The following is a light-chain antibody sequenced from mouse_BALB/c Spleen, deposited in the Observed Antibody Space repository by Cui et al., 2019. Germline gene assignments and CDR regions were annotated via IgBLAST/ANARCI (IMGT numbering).Light chain of an antibody. CDR3: QQYSSYPLT. CDR2: WAS. V-gene: IGKV6-23*01. J-gene: IGKJ4*01. Sequence: DIVMTQSHKFMSTSVGDRVSITCKASQDVGTAVAWYQQKPGQSPKLLIYWASTRHTGVPDRFTGSGSGTDFTFTISNVQSEDLADYFCQQYSSYPLTFGSGTKLEIK. CDR1: QDVGTA.